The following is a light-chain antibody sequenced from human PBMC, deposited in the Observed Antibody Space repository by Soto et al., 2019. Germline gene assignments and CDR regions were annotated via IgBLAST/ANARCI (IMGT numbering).Light chain of an antibody. CDR2: DVS. Sequence: QSALTQPASVSGSPGQSITISCTGTSSDVGGYNYVSWYQQHPGKAPKLMIYDVSNRPSGVSNRFSGSKSGNTASLTISGLQAEDEADYYCGSYTSSSTLGHVVFGGGTKLTVL. V-gene: IGLV2-14*01. J-gene: IGLJ2*01. CDR3: GSYTSSSTLGHVV. CDR1: SSDVGGYNY.